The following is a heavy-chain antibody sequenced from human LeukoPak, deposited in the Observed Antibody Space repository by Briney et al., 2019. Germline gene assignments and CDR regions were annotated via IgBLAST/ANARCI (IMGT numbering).Heavy chain of an antibody. Sequence: PGGSLRLSCAASGFTFSSYGMSWVRQAPGKGLEWVSAISGSGGSTYYADSVKGRFTISRDNSKNTLYLQMNSLRAEDTAVYYCARDGGSWYYGSGSYYPVAFDIWGQGTMVTVSS. V-gene: IGHV3-23*01. CDR2: ISGSGGST. J-gene: IGHJ3*02. D-gene: IGHD3-10*01. CDR3: ARDGGSWYYGSGSYYPVAFDI. CDR1: GFTFSSYG.